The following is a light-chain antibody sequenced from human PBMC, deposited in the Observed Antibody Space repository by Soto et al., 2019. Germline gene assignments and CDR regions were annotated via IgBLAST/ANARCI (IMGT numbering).Light chain of an antibody. CDR1: QGISNW. CDR2: AAS. Sequence: DIQMTQAPSSLSASVGDRVTITCRASQGISNWLAWYQQKPGKAPKLLIYAASTLKRGVPSRFSGSGSGTDFALTISSLQPDDVATYYCQNYNSYSEEFGQGTKVDIK. V-gene: IGKV1-5*01. CDR3: QNYNSYSEE. J-gene: IGKJ1*01.